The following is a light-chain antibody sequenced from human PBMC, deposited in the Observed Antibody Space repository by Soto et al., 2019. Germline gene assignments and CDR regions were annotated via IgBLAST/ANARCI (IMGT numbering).Light chain of an antibody. CDR2: GAS. Sequence: EIVLTQSPATLSLSPGERATLSCRASQSVSSDLAWYQQKPGQAPRLLIHGASTRATGFPARFSGSGSGTDFTLTISSLKSEDFAVYYCQQYNNWPWTFGQGTKVDIK. V-gene: IGKV3-15*01. CDR1: QSVSSD. CDR3: QQYNNWPWT. J-gene: IGKJ1*01.